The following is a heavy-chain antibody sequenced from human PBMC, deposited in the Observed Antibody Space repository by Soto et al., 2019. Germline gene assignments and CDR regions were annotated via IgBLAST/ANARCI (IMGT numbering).Heavy chain of an antibody. D-gene: IGHD3-22*01. J-gene: IGHJ5*02. CDR2: ISGYNGNT. Sequence: ASVKVSCKASGYTFTSFGITWVRQAPGQGHEWMGWISGYNGNTNYAQKLQGRVTMTTDTSTSTAYMELRSLRSDDTAVYYCARFYDSSDRWFGPWGHGTLVTVSP. V-gene: IGHV1-18*01. CDR3: ARFYDSSDRWFGP. CDR1: GYTFTSFG.